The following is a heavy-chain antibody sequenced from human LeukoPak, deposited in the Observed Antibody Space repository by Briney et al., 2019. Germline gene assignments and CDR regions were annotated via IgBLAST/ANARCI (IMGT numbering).Heavy chain of an antibody. CDR2: IYTSGST. CDR1: GYSISSGYY. CDR3: ARGELLPAGYYYMDV. D-gene: IGHD1-26*01. V-gene: IGHV4-4*07. J-gene: IGHJ6*03. Sequence: SETLSLTCAVSGYSISSGYYWGWIRQPAGKGLEWIGRIYTSGSTNYNPSLKSRVTMSVDTSKNQFSLKLSSVTAADTAVYYCARGELLPAGYYYMDVWGKGTTVTVSS.